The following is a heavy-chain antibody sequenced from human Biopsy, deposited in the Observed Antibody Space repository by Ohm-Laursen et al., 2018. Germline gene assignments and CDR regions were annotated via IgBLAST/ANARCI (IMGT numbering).Heavy chain of an antibody. J-gene: IGHJ2*01. CDR2: VYYTGST. CDR1: GAPIRSYH. Sequence: SGALSLTCTVSGAPIRSYHWSWIRQPPGKGLEWIGYVYYTGSTDYNPSLQSRVTISVDTSKNHFSLRLRSVTPADTAIYYCARDRGFYSDRTVPGYFDLWGRGTLVTVSS. D-gene: IGHD3-22*01. CDR3: ARDRGFYSDRTVPGYFDL. V-gene: IGHV4-59*01.